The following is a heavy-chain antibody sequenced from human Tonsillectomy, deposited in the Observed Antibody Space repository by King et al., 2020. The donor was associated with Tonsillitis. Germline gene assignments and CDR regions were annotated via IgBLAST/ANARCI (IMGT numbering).Heavy chain of an antibody. CDR3: AREAPREYGDRHYSYYRDV. Sequence: VQLVESGGGVVQPGRSLRLSCAASGFTFSSYAMHWVRQAPGKGLEWVAVISYDGSNKYYADSVKGRFTISRDNSKNTLYLQMNSLRAEDTAVYYCAREAPREYGDRHYSYYRDVWGKGTTVTVSS. V-gene: IGHV3-30-3*01. CDR1: GFTFSSYA. J-gene: IGHJ6*03. CDR2: ISYDGSNK. D-gene: IGHD4-17*01.